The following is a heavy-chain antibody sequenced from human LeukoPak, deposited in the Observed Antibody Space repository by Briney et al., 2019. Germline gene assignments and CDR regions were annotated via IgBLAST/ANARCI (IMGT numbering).Heavy chain of an antibody. J-gene: IGHJ1*01. CDR2: IHPNSGGT. V-gene: IGHV1-2*02. D-gene: IGHD6-19*01. Sequence: GASLKVSCKASGYTFTDYYLHWVRPAPGQGLEWMGWIHPNSGGTNYAQTFQGRVAMTRDTSISTAYMELSSLRSDDTAVYYCARLAAVPGWGQGTLVTVSS. CDR3: ARLAAVPG. CDR1: GYTFTDYY.